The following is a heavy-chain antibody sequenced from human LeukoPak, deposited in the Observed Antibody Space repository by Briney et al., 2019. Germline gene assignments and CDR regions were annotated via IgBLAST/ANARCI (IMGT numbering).Heavy chain of an antibody. CDR3: AKEQEVLLWFGELDY. J-gene: IGHJ4*02. CDR1: GFTFSSYG. D-gene: IGHD3-10*01. Sequence: PGGSLRLSCAASGFTFSSYGMHWVRQAPGKGLEWVAVIWYDGSNKYYADSVKGRFTISRDNSKNTLYLQMNSLRAEDTAVYYCAKEQEVLLWFGELDYWGQGTLVTVSS. V-gene: IGHV3-33*06. CDR2: IWYDGSNK.